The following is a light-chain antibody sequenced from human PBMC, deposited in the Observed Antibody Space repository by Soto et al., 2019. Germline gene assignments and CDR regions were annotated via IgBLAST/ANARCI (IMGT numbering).Light chain of an antibody. Sequence: ALTQPASVSGSPGQSIAISCTGTSSDVGAYNYVSWYQQHPGKAPKLMIYDVSNRPSGVSNRFSGSKSGNTASLTISGLQAEDEADYYCCSHTTNNTRVFGTGTKLTVL. CDR1: SSDVGAYNY. J-gene: IGLJ1*01. CDR2: DVS. V-gene: IGLV2-14*01. CDR3: CSHTTNNTRV.